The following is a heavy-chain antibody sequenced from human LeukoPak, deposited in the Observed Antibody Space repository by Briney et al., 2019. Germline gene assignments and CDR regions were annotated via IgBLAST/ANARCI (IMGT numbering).Heavy chain of an antibody. Sequence: GGSLRLSCAASGFTFSSYSMNWVRQAPGKGLEWVSSISSSSSYIYYADSVKGRFTISRDNAKNSLYLQMNSLRAEDTAVYYCARDATSFSSTSRYWCPYYYYMDVWGKGTTVTVSS. CDR2: ISSSSSYI. J-gene: IGHJ6*03. D-gene: IGHD2-2*01. CDR3: ARDATSFSSTSRYWCPYYYYMDV. V-gene: IGHV3-21*01. CDR1: GFTFSSYS.